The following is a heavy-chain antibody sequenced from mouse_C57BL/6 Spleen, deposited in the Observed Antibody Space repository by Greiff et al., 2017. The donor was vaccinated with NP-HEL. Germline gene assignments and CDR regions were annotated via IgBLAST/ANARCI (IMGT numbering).Heavy chain of an antibody. Sequence: QVQLQQPGAELVRPGSSVKLSCKASGYTFTSYWMHWVKQRPIQGLEWIGNIDPSDSETHYNQKFKDKVTLTVDKSSSTAYMQLSSLTSEDSAVYYCARDDYDEGFAYWGQGTLVTVSA. CDR1: GYTFTSYW. CDR2: IDPSDSET. D-gene: IGHD2-4*01. V-gene: IGHV1-52*01. CDR3: ARDDYDEGFAY. J-gene: IGHJ3*01.